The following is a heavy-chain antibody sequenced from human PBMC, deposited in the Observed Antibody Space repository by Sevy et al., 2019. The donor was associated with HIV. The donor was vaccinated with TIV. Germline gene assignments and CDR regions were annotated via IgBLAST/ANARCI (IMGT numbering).Heavy chain of an antibody. J-gene: IGHJ4*02. CDR1: AFTFSTYS. Sequence: GGSLRLSCAASAFTFSTYSKNWVRQAPGRGLEWVSSISGSGSYIYYADSVQGRFTISRDNAKRSLYLQMNSLRAEDTAVYYCVREAANVRYFDYWGQGTLVTVSS. D-gene: IGHD3-10*02. CDR3: VREAANVRYFDY. V-gene: IGHV3-21*01. CDR2: ISGSGSYI.